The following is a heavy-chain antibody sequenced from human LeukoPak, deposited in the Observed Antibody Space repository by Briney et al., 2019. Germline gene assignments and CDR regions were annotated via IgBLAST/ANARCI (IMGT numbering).Heavy chain of an antibody. CDR1: GFTFSSHS. Sequence: PGGSLRLSCAASGFTFSSHSMNWVRQAPGKGLEWVSYISSSSSTIYYADSVKGRFTISRDNAKNSLYLQMNSLRAEDTAVYYCARVETVAGMVYWGQGTLVTVSS. D-gene: IGHD6-19*01. CDR2: ISSSSSTI. CDR3: ARVETVAGMVY. V-gene: IGHV3-48*01. J-gene: IGHJ4*02.